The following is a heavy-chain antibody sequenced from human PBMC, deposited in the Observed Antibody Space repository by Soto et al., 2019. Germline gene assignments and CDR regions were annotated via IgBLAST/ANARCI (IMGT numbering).Heavy chain of an antibody. V-gene: IGHV3-74*03. CDR2: INSDGSIT. CDR3: ARVYGFWSGYHGKYYFDY. Sequence: GGSLRLSCAASGFTFSTYWMHWVRQAPGKGLVWVSRINSDGSITTYADSVKGRFTISRDNSKNTLYLQMNSLRAEDTAVYYCARVYGFWSGYHGKYYFDYWGQGTLVTVSS. D-gene: IGHD3-3*01. CDR1: GFTFSTYW. J-gene: IGHJ4*02.